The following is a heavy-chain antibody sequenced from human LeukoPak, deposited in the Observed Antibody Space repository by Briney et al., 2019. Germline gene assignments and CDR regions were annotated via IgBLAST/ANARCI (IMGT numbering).Heavy chain of an antibody. CDR2: ISSSSSYI. D-gene: IGHD1-26*01. J-gene: IGHJ4*02. CDR3: ARDLVGGSFDY. Sequence: PGGSLRLSCAASGLTFSSYGMNWVRQAPGKGLEWVPSISSSSSYIYYADSVKGRFTISRDNAKNSLYLQMNSLRAEDTAVYYCARDLVGGSFDYWGQGTLVTVSS. CDR1: GLTFSSYG. V-gene: IGHV3-21*01.